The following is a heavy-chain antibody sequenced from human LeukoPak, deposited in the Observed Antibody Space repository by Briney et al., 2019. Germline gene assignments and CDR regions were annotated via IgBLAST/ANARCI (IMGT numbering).Heavy chain of an antibody. D-gene: IGHD5-18*01. CDR2: IYYSGST. J-gene: IGHJ4*02. CDR1: GGSISSSSYY. V-gene: IGHV4-39*07. CDR3: ARTVDTAYYFDY. Sequence: SETLSLTCTVSGGSISSSSYYWGWIRQPPGKGLEWIGSIYYSGSTYYNPSLKSRVTISVDTSKNQFSLKLSSVAAADTAVYYCARTVDTAYYFDYWGQGTLVTVSS.